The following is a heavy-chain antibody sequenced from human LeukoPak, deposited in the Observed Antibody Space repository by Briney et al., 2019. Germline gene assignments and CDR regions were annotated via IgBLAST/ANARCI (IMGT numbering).Heavy chain of an antibody. CDR3: AKSRLVVTAFDY. J-gene: IGHJ4*02. D-gene: IGHD4-23*01. Sequence: GGSLRLSCAASGLPFSNYAMSWVRQAPGKGLEWVSAITGTGASTYYADSVKGRFTISRDNSKNTLYLQMNSLRGEDTAVYYCAKSRLVVTAFDYWGQGSLVTVSS. CDR1: GLPFSNYA. V-gene: IGHV3-23*01. CDR2: ITGTGAST.